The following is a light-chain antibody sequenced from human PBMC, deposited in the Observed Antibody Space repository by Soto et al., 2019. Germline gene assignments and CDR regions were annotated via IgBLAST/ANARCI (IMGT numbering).Light chain of an antibody. J-gene: IGKJ5*01. V-gene: IGKV3D-15*01. CDR3: QQYNNWPPIT. CDR1: QSISDT. Sequence: EIVMTQSPATLSVSPGGRATLSCRASQSISDTLAWYQQKPGQAPRLLIYGASTRATGIPARCSGSWSGTEFTLTISSLQSEDFAVYYCQQYNNWPPITLGLGTRLEIK. CDR2: GAS.